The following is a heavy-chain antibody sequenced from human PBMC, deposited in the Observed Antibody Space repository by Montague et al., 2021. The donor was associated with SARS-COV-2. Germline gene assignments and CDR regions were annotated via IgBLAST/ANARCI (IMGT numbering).Heavy chain of an antibody. CDR3: ARAGSQRFFEF. J-gene: IGHJ2*01. Sequence: SETLSLACAVTSGSLRNYYWSWIRQPPGKGLEWIGEIRLPGGSNXNPSLKGRVTISLDTSNNQVSLSLNSVTAADTAVYYCARAGSQRFFEFWGRGTLVTVSS. CDR2: IRLPGGS. V-gene: IGHV4-34*01. D-gene: IGHD1-1*01. CDR1: SGSLRNYY.